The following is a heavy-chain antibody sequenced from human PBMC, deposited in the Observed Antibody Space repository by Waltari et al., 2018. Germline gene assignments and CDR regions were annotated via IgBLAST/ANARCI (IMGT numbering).Heavy chain of an antibody. CDR3: ARGRGLQSPSDAFDI. J-gene: IGHJ3*02. V-gene: IGHV1-3*01. Sequence: QVQLVQSGAEVKKPGASVKVSCKASGYTFTSYAMHWVRQAPGQRLEWMGWINAGNGNTKYSPKFQGRVTITADKSTSTAYMELSSLRSEDTAVYYCARGRGLQSPSDAFDIWGQGTMVTVSS. D-gene: IGHD1-26*01. CDR2: INAGNGNT. CDR1: GYTFTSYA.